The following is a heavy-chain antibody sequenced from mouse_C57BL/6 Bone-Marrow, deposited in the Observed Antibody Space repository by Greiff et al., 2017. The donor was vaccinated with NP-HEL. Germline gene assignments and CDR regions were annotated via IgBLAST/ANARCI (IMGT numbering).Heavy chain of an antibody. Sequence: VKLQESGAELARPGASVKLSCKASGYTFTSYGLSWVKQRTGQGLEWIGEIYPRSGNTYYNEKFKGKATLTADKSSSTAYMERRSLTSEDSAVYFCARERAYYDDDWFAYWGQGTLVTVSA. CDR2: IYPRSGNT. V-gene: IGHV1-81*01. D-gene: IGHD2-4*01. J-gene: IGHJ3*01. CDR1: GYTFTSYG. CDR3: ARERAYYDDDWFAY.